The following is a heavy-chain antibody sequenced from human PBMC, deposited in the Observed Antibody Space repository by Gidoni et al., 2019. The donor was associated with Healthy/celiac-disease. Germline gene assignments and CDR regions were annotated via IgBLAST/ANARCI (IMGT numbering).Heavy chain of an antibody. Sequence: EVQLVESGGGLVQPGGSLRLSCAASGFTFSSYEMNWVRQAPGKGLEWVSYISSSGSTIYYADSVKGRFTISRDNAKNSLYLQMNSLRAEDTAVYYCARDGSRYGGTVFYWYFDLWGRGTLVTVSS. J-gene: IGHJ2*01. V-gene: IGHV3-48*03. CDR1: GFTFSSYE. CDR2: ISSSGSTI. CDR3: ARDGSRYGGTVFYWYFDL. D-gene: IGHD4-17*01.